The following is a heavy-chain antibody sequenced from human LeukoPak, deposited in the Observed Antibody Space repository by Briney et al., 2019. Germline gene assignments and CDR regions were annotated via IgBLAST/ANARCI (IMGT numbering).Heavy chain of an antibody. Sequence: AASAKVSCKASGGTFSSYAISWVRQAPGRGLEWMGGIIPIFGTANYAQKFQGRVTITTDESTSTAYMELSSLRSEDTAVYYCAIQDTAMVSGFDYWGQGTLVTVSS. CDR3: AIQDTAMVSGFDY. D-gene: IGHD5-18*01. CDR2: IIPIFGTA. CDR1: GGTFSSYA. V-gene: IGHV1-69*05. J-gene: IGHJ4*02.